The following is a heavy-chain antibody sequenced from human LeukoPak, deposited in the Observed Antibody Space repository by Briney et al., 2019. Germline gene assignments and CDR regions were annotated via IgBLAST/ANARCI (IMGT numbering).Heavy chain of an antibody. V-gene: IGHV1-46*01. CDR2: INPSGGST. CDR3: ARDGQWCSSTSCYFWRGNWFDP. D-gene: IGHD2-2*01. Sequence: ASVKVSCKASGYTFTSYYMHWVRQAPGQGLEWMGIINPSGGSTSYAQKFQGRVAMTRDTSTSTVYMELSGLRSEDTAVYYCARDGQWCSSTSCYFWRGNWFDPWGQGTLVTVSS. J-gene: IGHJ5*02. CDR1: GYTFTSYY.